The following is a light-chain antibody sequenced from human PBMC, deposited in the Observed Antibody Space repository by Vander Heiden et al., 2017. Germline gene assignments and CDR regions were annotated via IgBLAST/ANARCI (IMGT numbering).Light chain of an antibody. CDR1: QSISSY. V-gene: IGKV1-39*01. Sequence: TITCRASQSISSYLNWYQQKPGKAPKLLIYAASSLQSGVPSRFSGSGSGTDFTLTISSLQPEDFATYYCQQSCSTPYTFGQGTKLEIK. CDR3: QQSCSTPYT. CDR2: AAS. J-gene: IGKJ2*01.